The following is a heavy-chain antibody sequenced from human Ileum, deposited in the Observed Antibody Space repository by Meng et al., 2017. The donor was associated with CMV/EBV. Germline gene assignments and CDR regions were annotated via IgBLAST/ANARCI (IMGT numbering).Heavy chain of an antibody. CDR1: FTFTSYA. CDR2: ISGSGGRT. Sequence: FTFTSYAMRWVRQAPGKGLEWVSAISGSGGRTYYADSVKGRFPISRDNSKNTLYLQMNSLRAEDTAVYYCAKDRGSGSYSSWYWFDPWGQGTLVTVSS. V-gene: IGHV3-23*01. CDR3: AKDRGSGSYSSWYWFDP. J-gene: IGHJ5*02. D-gene: IGHD1-26*01.